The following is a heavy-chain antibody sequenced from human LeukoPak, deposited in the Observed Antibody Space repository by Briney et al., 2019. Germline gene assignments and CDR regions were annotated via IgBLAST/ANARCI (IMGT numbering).Heavy chain of an antibody. D-gene: IGHD4-23*01. CDR2: ISGSGGST. V-gene: IGHV3-23*01. J-gene: IGHJ4*02. CDR1: GFTFSSYA. Sequence: GGSLRLSCAASGFTFSSYAMSWVRQAPGKGLEWVSAISGSGGSTYYADSVKGRFTISRDNSKNTLYLRMNSLRAEDTAVYYCARDGGNSPFDYWGQGTLVTVSS. CDR3: ARDGGNSPFDY.